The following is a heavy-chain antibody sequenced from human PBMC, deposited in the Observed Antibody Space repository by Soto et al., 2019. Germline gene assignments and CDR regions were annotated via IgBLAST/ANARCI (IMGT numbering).Heavy chain of an antibody. CDR1: GFTFSSYA. D-gene: IGHD1-26*01. CDR2: ISYDGSNK. J-gene: IGHJ4*02. V-gene: IGHV3-30-3*01. Sequence: GGSLRLSCAASGFTFSSYAMHWVRQAPGKGLEWVAVISYDGSNKYYADSVKGRFTISRDNSKNTLYLQMNSLRAEDTAVYYCVRGGSANYYGLFDSWGQGTLVTVSS. CDR3: VRGGSANYYGLFDS.